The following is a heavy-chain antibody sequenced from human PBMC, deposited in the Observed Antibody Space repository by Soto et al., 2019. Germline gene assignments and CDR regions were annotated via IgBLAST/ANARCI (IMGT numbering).Heavy chain of an antibody. V-gene: IGHV4-4*02. Sequence: TSETLSLTCAVSGGSISSSNWWRWGRQPPGKGLEWIGEIYHSGSTNYNPSLKSRVTISVDKSKNQFSLKLSSVTAADTAVYYCARCITMVRGVITNWGQGTLVTVSS. D-gene: IGHD3-10*01. CDR1: GGSISSSNW. CDR2: IYHSGST. CDR3: ARCITMVRGVITN. J-gene: IGHJ4*02.